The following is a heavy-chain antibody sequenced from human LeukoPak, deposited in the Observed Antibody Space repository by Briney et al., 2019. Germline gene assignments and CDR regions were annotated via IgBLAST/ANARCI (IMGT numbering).Heavy chain of an antibody. D-gene: IGHD3-16*01. Sequence: SETLSLTCTVSGGSISSSNYYWGWIRQPPGKGLEWIGSIYYTGNTYYNPSLKSRVTISVDRSKNQFSLKLHSVTAADTAVYYCARLGLQIDPWGQGTLVTVSS. J-gene: IGHJ5*02. CDR1: GGSISSSNYY. CDR2: IYYTGNT. V-gene: IGHV4-39*07. CDR3: ARLGLQIDP.